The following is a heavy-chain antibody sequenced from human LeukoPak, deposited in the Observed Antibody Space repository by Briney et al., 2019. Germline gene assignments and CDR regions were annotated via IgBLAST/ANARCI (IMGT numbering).Heavy chain of an antibody. D-gene: IGHD2-2*01. Sequence: PGGPLRPSFAASGLTFISYGMHGFRQPPGKGLEGVEVIWYDGSNKYYADSVKGRFTISRDNSKNTLYLQMNSLRAEDTAVYYCAKDRGGIDPEYQLLPEPDYWGQGTLVTVSS. CDR3: AKDRGGIDPEYQLLPEPDY. J-gene: IGHJ4*02. CDR1: GLTFISYG. V-gene: IGHV3-33*06. CDR2: IWYDGSNK.